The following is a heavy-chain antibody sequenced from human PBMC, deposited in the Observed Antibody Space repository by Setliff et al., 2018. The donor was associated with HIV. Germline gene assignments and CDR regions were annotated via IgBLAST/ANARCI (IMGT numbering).Heavy chain of an antibody. D-gene: IGHD6-13*01. V-gene: IGHV3-15*01. J-gene: IGHJ4*02. CDR2: IKSKTDGGTT. Sequence: GGSLRLSCAASGFTFSNAWMSWVRQAPGKGLEWVGRIKSKTDGGTTDYAAPVKGRFTISRDDSKNTLYLQMNSLKTEDTAVYYCTGSLRSSSWYVGCYFDYWGQGTLVTVSS. CDR3: TGSLRSSSWYVGCYFDY. CDR1: GFTFSNAW.